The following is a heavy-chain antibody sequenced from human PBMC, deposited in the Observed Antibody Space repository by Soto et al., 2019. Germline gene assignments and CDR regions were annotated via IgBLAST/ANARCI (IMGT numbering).Heavy chain of an antibody. V-gene: IGHV5-51*01. J-gene: IGHJ6*02. CDR1: GYSFTSYW. Sequence: GESLKISCKGSGYSFTSYWIGWVRQMPGKGLEWMGIIYPGDSDTRYSPSFQGQVTISADKSISTAYLQWSSLKASDTAMYYCARQGYYGSGRYGMDVWGQGTTVTVSS. CDR2: IYPGDSDT. CDR3: ARQGYYGSGRYGMDV. D-gene: IGHD3-10*01.